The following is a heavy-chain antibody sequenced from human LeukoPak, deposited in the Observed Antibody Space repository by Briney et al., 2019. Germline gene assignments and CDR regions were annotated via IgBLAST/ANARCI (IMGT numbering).Heavy chain of an antibody. D-gene: IGHD5-24*01. J-gene: IGHJ4*02. CDR1: GGTFSSYA. Sequence: GSSVKVSCKASGGTFSSYAISWARQAPGQGLEWMGRIIPIFGTANYAQKFQGRVTITTDESTSTAYMELSSMRSEDTAVYYCARAQDGDFDYWGQGTLVTVSS. V-gene: IGHV1-69*05. CDR3: ARAQDGDFDY. CDR2: IIPIFGTA.